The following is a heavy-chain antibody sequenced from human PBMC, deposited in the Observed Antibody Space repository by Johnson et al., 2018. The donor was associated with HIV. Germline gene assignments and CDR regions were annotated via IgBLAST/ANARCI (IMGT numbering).Heavy chain of an antibody. CDR2: IAWNGATT. D-gene: IGHD3-22*01. V-gene: IGHV3-20*04. CDR1: GFTFDEHG. CDR3: ARDWDYYDASGYYYANMVDAFDV. Sequence: VHLVESGGGVVRPGESLRLSCAASGFTFDEHGMSWVRQAPGKGLEWVSGIAWNGATTGYADSVKGRFTLSRDTVKKSLYLHMNDLRAEDTALYYCARDWDYYDASGYYYANMVDAFDVWGQGTVVTVSS. J-gene: IGHJ3*01.